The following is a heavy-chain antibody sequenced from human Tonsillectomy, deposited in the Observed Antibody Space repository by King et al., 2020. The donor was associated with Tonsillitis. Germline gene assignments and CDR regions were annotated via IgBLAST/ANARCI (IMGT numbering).Heavy chain of an antibody. CDR3: ARDVGRYSDRLFNY. CDR2: INPNSGGT. D-gene: IGHD1-26*01. J-gene: IGHJ4*02. CDR1: GYTFTGYY. V-gene: IGHV1-2*02. Sequence: VQLVESGAEVKKPGASVKVSCKASGYTFTGYYIHWVRQAPGQGLEWMGWINPNSGGTNYAQKFQGGVTMTGDTSINTAYMELSRLRSDDTAVYYCARDVGRYSDRLFNYWGQGTLVTVPS.